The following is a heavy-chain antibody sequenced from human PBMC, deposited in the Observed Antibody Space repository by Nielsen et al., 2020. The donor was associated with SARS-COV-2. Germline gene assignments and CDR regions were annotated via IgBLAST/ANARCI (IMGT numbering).Heavy chain of an antibody. V-gene: IGHV3-30*03. Sequence: GASLRLSCEASGISFSSYGVHWVRQAPGKGLEWVAVISSDGSNYYFGDSVKGRVTVSRDNSRNTVFLQMSSLRAEDTAVYYCARGDPITTLTNLDSWGQGTLVTVSS. J-gene: IGHJ4*02. CDR1: GISFSSYG. D-gene: IGHD3-10*01. CDR2: ISSDGSNY. CDR3: ARGDPITTLTNLDS.